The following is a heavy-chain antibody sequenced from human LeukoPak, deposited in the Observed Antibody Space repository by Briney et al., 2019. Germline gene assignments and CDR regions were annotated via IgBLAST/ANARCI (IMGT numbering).Heavy chain of an antibody. CDR2: INPGGGST. CDR3: ARVKYCSSISCYWDYGMDV. Sequence: GASVKVSCKASGYTFTSYGISWVRQAPGQGLVWMGTINPGGGSTTYAQKFQGRVTMTRDTSTSTVYMELSSLRSEDTAMYYCARVKYCSSISCYWDYGMDVWGQGTTVTVSS. D-gene: IGHD2-2*01. V-gene: IGHV1-46*01. CDR1: GYTFTSYG. J-gene: IGHJ6*02.